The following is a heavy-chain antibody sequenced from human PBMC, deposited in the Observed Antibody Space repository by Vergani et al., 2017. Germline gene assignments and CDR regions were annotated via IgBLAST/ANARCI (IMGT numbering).Heavy chain of an antibody. D-gene: IGHD4-17*01. J-gene: IGHJ4*02. CDR2: ISGSGGST. CDR1: GFTFSSYA. V-gene: IGHV3-23*01. CDR3: AKETTVTSFADY. Sequence: EVQLLESGGGLVQPGGSLRLSCAASGFTFSSYAMSWVRQASGKGLEGVSAISGSGGSTFYADSVKGRFTISRDNSKNTLYLQMNSLRAEDTAIYYCAKETTVTSFADYWGQGTLVTVSS.